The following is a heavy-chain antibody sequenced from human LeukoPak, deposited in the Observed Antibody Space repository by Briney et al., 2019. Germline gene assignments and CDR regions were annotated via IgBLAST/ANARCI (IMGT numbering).Heavy chain of an antibody. CDR1: GASITNSNSVNW. CDR2: IYHDGRT. D-gene: IGHD5-18*01. V-gene: IGHV4-4*02. J-gene: IGHJ4*02. Sequence: SGTLSLTCAVSGASITNSNSVNWWSWVRQPPGRGMKRIGEIYHDGRTNYNPSLESRVTISVDTAKNQFSLKLSSVTAADTAVYYCARVGGYTYGYEFDYWGQGTLVTVSS. CDR3: ARVGGYTYGYEFDY.